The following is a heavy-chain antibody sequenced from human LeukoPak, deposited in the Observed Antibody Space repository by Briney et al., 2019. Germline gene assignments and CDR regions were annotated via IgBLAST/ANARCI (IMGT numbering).Heavy chain of an antibody. CDR1: GGSISSSNW. CDR3: ARVGRSGFGEISS. J-gene: IGHJ1*01. Sequence: PSETLSLTCAVSGGSISSSNWWSWVRQPPGKGLEWIGEIYHSGSTNYNPSLKSRVTISVDKSKNQFSLKLSSVTAADTAVYYCARVGRSGFGEISSWGQGTLVTVSS. V-gene: IGHV4-4*02. CDR2: IYHSGST. D-gene: IGHD3-10*01.